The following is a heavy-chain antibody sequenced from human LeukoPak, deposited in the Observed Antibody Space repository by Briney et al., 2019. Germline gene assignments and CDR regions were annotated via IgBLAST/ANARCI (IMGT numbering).Heavy chain of an antibody. V-gene: IGHV4-59*01. CDR2: MYYTGIT. J-gene: IGHJ4*02. CDR1: GGSFNSYY. Sequence: SETLSLTCTLSGGSFNSYYWSWIRQPPGKELEWIGYMYYTGITIYNPSLNSRVTISVDTPKNQFSLKLTSVTAADTAVYYCARAAHYGPYDYWGPGTLVTVSS. CDR3: ARAAHYGPYDY. D-gene: IGHD4-17*01.